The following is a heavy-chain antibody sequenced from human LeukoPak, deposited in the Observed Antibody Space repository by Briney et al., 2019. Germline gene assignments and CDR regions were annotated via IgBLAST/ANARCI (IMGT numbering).Heavy chain of an antibody. J-gene: IGHJ4*02. D-gene: IGHD5-24*01. Sequence: GGSLRLSCAAFGFTFSTHSMSWVRQAPGKRLEWVSPISSSSSHIYYADSMKGRFTVSRDNAKNSLFLQMNSLRAEDTAVYYCARDFRTQLDGYSPPYHFDYWGQGALVTVSS. CDR1: GFTFSTHS. CDR3: ARDFRTQLDGYSPPYHFDY. V-gene: IGHV3-21*01. CDR2: ISSSSSHI.